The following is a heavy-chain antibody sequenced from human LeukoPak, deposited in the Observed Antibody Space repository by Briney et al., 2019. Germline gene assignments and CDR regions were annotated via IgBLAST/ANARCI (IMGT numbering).Heavy chain of an antibody. V-gene: IGHV4-59*01. J-gene: IGHJ4*02. Sequence: PSETLSLTCTVSGGSISSYYWSWIRQPPGKGLEWIGYIYSGGSTNYNPSLKSRITISVDTSKNQFSLKLSSVTAADTAVYYCARFAYCGGHCWYYFDYWGQGSLVTVSS. CDR1: GGSISSYY. CDR2: IYSGGST. D-gene: IGHD2-21*02. CDR3: ARFAYCGGHCWYYFDY.